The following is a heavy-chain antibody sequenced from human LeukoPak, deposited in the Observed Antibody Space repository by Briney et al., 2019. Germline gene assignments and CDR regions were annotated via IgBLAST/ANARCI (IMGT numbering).Heavy chain of an antibody. CDR2: ISSSSSTI. Sequence: GGSLRLSCAASGFTFSSYSMNWVRQAPGKGLEWVSYISSSSSTIYYADSVKGRFTISRDNAKNTLYLQMNSLRAEDTAVYYCAKDLTRQGSTVPYFDYWGQGTLVTVSS. J-gene: IGHJ4*02. CDR1: GFTFSSYS. CDR3: AKDLTRQGSTVPYFDY. D-gene: IGHD4-11*01. V-gene: IGHV3-48*01.